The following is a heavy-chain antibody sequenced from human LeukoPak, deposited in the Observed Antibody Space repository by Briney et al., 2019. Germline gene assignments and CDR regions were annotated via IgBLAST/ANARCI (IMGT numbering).Heavy chain of an antibody. CDR1: GVTFSSYT. D-gene: IGHD4-23*01. CDR2: IIPILGIA. CDR3: ARELLGTNDYGGLDY. J-gene: IGHJ4*02. V-gene: IGHV1-69*04. Sequence: EASVKVSCKASGVTFSSYTISWVRQAPGQGLEWMGRIIPILGIANYAQKFQGRVTITADKSTSTAYMELSSLRSEDTAVYYCARELLGTNDYGGLDYWGQGTMVTVSS.